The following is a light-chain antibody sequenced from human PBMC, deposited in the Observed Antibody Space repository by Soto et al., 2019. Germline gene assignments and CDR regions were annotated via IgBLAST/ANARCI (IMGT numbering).Light chain of an antibody. J-gene: IGKJ1*01. CDR1: QSVSSSS. Sequence: EIVLTQSPGTLSLSPGERATLSCRASQSVSSSSLAWYQQNPGQAPRLLIYEASSRATVIPDRFSGSGSGTDFTLTISRLEPEDFAVYYCQQYRTFGQGTKVDIK. V-gene: IGKV3-20*01. CDR2: EAS. CDR3: QQYRT.